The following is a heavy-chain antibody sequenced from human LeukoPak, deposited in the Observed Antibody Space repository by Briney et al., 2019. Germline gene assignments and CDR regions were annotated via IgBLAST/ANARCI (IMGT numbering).Heavy chain of an antibody. Sequence: GGSLRLSCAASGFTFSSYSMNWVRQAPGKGLEWVSSISSSSSYIYYADSVKGRFTISRDNAKNSLYLQMNSLRAEDTAVYYCARDPLAVAGEGLDYWGQGTLVTVSS. J-gene: IGHJ4*02. CDR1: GFTFSSYS. CDR3: ARDPLAVAGEGLDY. CDR2: ISSSSSYI. V-gene: IGHV3-21*01. D-gene: IGHD6-13*01.